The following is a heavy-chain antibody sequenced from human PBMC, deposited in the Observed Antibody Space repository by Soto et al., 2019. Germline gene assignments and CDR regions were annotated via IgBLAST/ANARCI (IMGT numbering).Heavy chain of an antibody. V-gene: IGHV3-74*01. CDR1: GFTFSSYW. CDR3: ARDLAVAGRPYNWFDP. J-gene: IGHJ5*02. CDR2: INSDGSST. D-gene: IGHD6-19*01. Sequence: EVQLVESGGGLVQPGGSLRLSCAASGFTFSSYWMHWVRQAPGKGLVWVSRINSDGSSTSYADSVKGRFTTSRDNAKNTLYLQMNSLRAADTAVYYCARDLAVAGRPYNWFDPWGQGTLVTVSS.